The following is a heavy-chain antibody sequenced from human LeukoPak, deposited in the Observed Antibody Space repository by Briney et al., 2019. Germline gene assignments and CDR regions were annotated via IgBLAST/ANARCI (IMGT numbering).Heavy chain of an antibody. D-gene: IGHD1-26*01. V-gene: IGHV1-2*02. CDR3: ARGSTVGATESLGFDY. Sequence: ASVKVSCKASGYTFTSCYMHWVRQAPGQGLEWMGWINPNSGDTHYAQKFQGRVTMTRDTSISTAYMELSRLRSDDTAVYYCARGSTVGATESLGFDYWGQGTPVTVSS. J-gene: IGHJ4*02. CDR1: GYTFTSCY. CDR2: INPNSGDT.